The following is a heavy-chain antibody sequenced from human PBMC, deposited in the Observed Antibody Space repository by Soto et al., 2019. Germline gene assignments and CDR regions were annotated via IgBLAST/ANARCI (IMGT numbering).Heavy chain of an antibody. CDR2: INHSGST. J-gene: IGHJ5*02. V-gene: IGHV4-34*01. D-gene: IGHD6-13*01. CDR1: GGSFSGYY. CDR3: ARGRYSSRNNWFDP. Sequence: QVQLQQWGAGLLKPSETLSLTCAVYGGSFSGYYWSWIRQPPGKGLEWIGEINHSGSTNYNPSLKSRVTISVDTSKNQFSLKLSSVTAADTAVYYCARGRYSSRNNWFDPWGQGTLVTVSS.